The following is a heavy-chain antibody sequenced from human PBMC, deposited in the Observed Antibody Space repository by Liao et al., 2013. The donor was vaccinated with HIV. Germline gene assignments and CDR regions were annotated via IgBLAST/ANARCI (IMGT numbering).Heavy chain of an antibody. V-gene: IGHV4-4*07. J-gene: IGHJ3*01. CDR1: GDSISGYS. CDR3: ARAPVAGTKSNAFDV. Sequence: QVQLQESGPGLVKPSETLTLTCTVSGDSISGYSWSWIRQPAGKGLTWIGRMYSSGSTNYSPSLKSRVSLSVDSSKNQFSLKLTSMTAADTALYYCARAPVAGTKSNAFDVWGPGTMVTVSS. CDR2: MYSSGST. D-gene: IGHD6-19*01.